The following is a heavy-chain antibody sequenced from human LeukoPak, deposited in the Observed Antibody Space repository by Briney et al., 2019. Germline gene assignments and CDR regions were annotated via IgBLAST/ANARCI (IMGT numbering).Heavy chain of an antibody. CDR3: ARTTYYYDSSGYFDY. Sequence: PGGSLRLSCAASGFTVSSNYMSWVRQAPGKGLEWVSVIYSGGSTYYADSVEGRFTISRDNSKNTLYLQMNSLRAEDTAVYYCARTTYYYDSSGYFDYWGQGTLVTVSS. D-gene: IGHD3-22*01. CDR1: GFTVSSNY. J-gene: IGHJ4*02. CDR2: IYSGGST. V-gene: IGHV3-53*01.